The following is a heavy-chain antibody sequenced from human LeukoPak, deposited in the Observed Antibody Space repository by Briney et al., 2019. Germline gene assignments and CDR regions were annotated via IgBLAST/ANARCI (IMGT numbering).Heavy chain of an antibody. D-gene: IGHD6-19*01. CDR3: ARDSSGWYGWFDP. CDR2: IYYSGST. V-gene: IGHV4-61*08. Sequence: SETLSLTCTVSGGSISSGDYYWSWIRQPPGKGLEWIGYIYYSGSTYYNPSLKSRVTMSVDTSKNQFSLKLSSVTAADTAVYYCARDSSGWYGWFDPWGQGTLVTVSS. CDR1: GGSISSGDYY. J-gene: IGHJ5*02.